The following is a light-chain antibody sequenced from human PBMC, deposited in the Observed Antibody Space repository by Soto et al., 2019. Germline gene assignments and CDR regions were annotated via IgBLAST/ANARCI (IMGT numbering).Light chain of an antibody. CDR2: EVS. CDR3: SSYTSSTTLGV. CDR1: SSDIGGYSY. Sequence: QSALTQPASVSGSPGQSITISCTGSSSDIGGYSYVSWYQQHPGKAPKLMIYEVSNRPSGVSNCFSGSKSGNTASLTISGLQTEDEADYYCSSYTSSTTLGVFGTGTKLTVL. J-gene: IGLJ1*01. V-gene: IGLV2-14*01.